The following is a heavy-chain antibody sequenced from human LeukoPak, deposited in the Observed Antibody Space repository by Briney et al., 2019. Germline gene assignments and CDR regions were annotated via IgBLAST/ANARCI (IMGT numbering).Heavy chain of an antibody. J-gene: IGHJ4*02. CDR3: ARLYSSSSKSFDY. CDR1: GGTFSSYA. D-gene: IGHD6-6*01. V-gene: IGHV1-69*05. Sequence: SVKVSCKASGGTFSSYAISWVRQAPGQGLEWMGGIIPIFGTANYAQKFQGRVTITTDESTSTAYMELSSLRSEDTAVYYCARLYSSSSKSFDYWGQGTLVTVFS. CDR2: IIPIFGTA.